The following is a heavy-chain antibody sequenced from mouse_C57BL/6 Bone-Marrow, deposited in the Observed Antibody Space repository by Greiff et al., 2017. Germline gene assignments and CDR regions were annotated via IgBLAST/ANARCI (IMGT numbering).Heavy chain of an antibody. Sequence: QVQLQQPGAELVKPGASVKLSCKASGYTFTSYWMHWVKQRPGRGLEWIGRIDPNSGGTKYNEKFKSKATLTVDKHSSTAYMQLSSLTSEDSAVYYCARMKVYGRRAWFAYWGQGTLVTVSA. CDR2: IDPNSGGT. J-gene: IGHJ3*01. CDR3: ARMKVYGRRAWFAY. D-gene: IGHD1-1*01. V-gene: IGHV1-72*01. CDR1: GYTFTSYW.